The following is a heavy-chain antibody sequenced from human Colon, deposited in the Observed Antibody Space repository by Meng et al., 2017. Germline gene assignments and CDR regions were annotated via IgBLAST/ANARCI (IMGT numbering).Heavy chain of an antibody. Sequence: GESLKISCKGAGYSFSSNWIGWVRQMPGKGLEWMGIINPADSDTKYRPSFKGQVTISADKSINTAYLQRSGLRTSDTAIYYCARHSRQDTTYFARPLDYWGQGTLVTVSS. CDR1: GYSFSSNW. CDR2: INPADSDT. D-gene: IGHD1-1*01. CDR3: ARHSRQDTTYFARPLDY. V-gene: IGHV5-51*01. J-gene: IGHJ4*02.